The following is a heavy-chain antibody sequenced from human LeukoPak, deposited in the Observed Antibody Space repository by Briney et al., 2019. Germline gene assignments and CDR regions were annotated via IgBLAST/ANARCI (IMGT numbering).Heavy chain of an antibody. V-gene: IGHV4-39*01. J-gene: IGHJ4*02. D-gene: IGHD1-7*01. CDR3: GRRSRSTWNYRRGDY. CDR1: GGSISSSSYY. Sequence: SETLSLTCTVSGGSISSSSYYWGWIRQPPGKGLEWIGSIYYSGSTYYNPSLKSRVTISVDTSKNQFSLKLSSVTAADTAVYYCGRRSRSTWNYRRGDYWGQGTLVTVSS. CDR2: IYYSGST.